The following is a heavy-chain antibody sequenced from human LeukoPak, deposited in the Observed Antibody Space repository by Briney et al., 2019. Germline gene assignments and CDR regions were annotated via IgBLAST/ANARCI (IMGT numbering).Heavy chain of an antibody. CDR1: GFTFSTYS. J-gene: IGHJ4*02. V-gene: IGHV3-48*02. CDR2: ITSTSGTI. D-gene: IGHD4/OR15-4a*01. Sequence: PSGGSLRLSCAASGFTFSTYSMNWVRQAPGKGLEWLSYITSTSGTIYYADSVKGRFTISRDDAKNSLYLQMNSLRDEDTAVYYCARVRGGNYQPLNFDYWGQGTLVTVSS. CDR3: ARVRGGNYQPLNFDY.